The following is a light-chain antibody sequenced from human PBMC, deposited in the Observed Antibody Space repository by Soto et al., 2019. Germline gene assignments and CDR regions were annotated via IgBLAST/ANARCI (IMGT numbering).Light chain of an antibody. Sequence: QSVLTQSPSASASLGASVKLTCTLTSGQISYAIAWHQQQPEKGPRFLMKIKSDGSHRKGDGIPDRFSGSSSGAERYLTISSLQSEDEADYYCQSWGTGIQGVFGGGTQLTVL. CDR2: IKSDGSH. V-gene: IGLV4-69*01. CDR1: SGQISYA. CDR3: QSWGTGIQGV. J-gene: IGLJ3*02.